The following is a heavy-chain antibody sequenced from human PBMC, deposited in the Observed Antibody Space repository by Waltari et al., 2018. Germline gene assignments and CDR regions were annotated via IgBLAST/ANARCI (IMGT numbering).Heavy chain of an antibody. Sequence: EVQLVESGGGLVKPGGSLRVSCAASDLTFATYTLHWVRQAQGKGLEGVSSISSSSTYLYYADSVKGRFTISRDNAKKSQYLQMNSRRAEDTAVYFCARVWWGRGAVTGILDYWGQGTLVTVSS. D-gene: IGHD6-19*01. J-gene: IGHJ4*02. CDR1: DLTFATYT. V-gene: IGHV3-21*01. CDR3: ARVWWGRGAVTGILDY. CDR2: ISSSSTYL.